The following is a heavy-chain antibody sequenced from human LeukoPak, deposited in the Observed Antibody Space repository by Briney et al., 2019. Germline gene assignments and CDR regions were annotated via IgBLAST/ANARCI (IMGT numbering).Heavy chain of an antibody. CDR2: IKEDGSEK. CDR3: ARDAPRYEGYYYYYMDV. D-gene: IGHD3-9*01. J-gene: IGHJ6*03. Sequence: GGSLRLSCAASGFTFSSYWMSWVRQAPGKGLEWVANIKEDGSEKYYVDSVKGRFTISRDNAKNSLDLQMNSLRAEDTAVYYCARDAPRYEGYYYYYMDVWGKGTTVTVSS. CDR1: GFTFSSYW. V-gene: IGHV3-7*01.